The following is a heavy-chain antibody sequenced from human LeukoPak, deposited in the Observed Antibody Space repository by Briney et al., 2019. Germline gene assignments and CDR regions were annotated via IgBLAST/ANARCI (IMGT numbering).Heavy chain of an antibody. V-gene: IGHV3-21*01. CDR2: ISDSDNNL. D-gene: IGHD1-26*01. J-gene: IGHJ3*02. CDR1: GFTFSTHN. Sequence: GSLRLSLAASGFTFSTHNINWGRQAPGKGLEGVSFISDSDNNLYSADSVKGRFTISRDNAKNSLYLQMNSLRAEDTAVYYCATDGVGALPGDVFDIXGXXTXVTVSS. CDR3: ATDGVGALPGDVFDI.